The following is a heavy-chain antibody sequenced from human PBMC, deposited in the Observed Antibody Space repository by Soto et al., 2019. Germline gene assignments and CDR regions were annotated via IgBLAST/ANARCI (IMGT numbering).Heavy chain of an antibody. CDR3: ARDKGGYYESSGYLDAFDI. V-gene: IGHV4-31*03. J-gene: IGHJ3*02. CDR2: IYYSGTT. D-gene: IGHD3-22*01. Sequence: SVTLSLTCTLSRSSIRSPAPYWTWIRKHPGKGLEWIGFIYYSGTTYYNPSLKSRVTISVDTSKTQFSLNLTSVTAADTAVYYCARDKGGYYESSGYLDAFDIWGHGTMVT. CDR1: RSSIRSPAPY.